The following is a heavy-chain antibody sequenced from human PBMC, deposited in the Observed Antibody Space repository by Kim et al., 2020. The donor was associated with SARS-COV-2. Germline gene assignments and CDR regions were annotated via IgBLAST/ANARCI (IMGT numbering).Heavy chain of an antibody. CDR1: GYSISSGYY. V-gene: IGHV4-38-2*02. CDR3: SSRIRGSCYFRGCDS. Sequence: SETLSLTCTVSGYSISSGYYWGWIRQPPGKGLEWIGSIYHSGSTYYNPSLKSRVTISVDTSKNQFSLKLRSVTAADTAVYYCSSRIRGSCYFRGCDSWGQGTLVTVSS. D-gene: IGHD2-15*01. CDR2: IYHSGST. J-gene: IGHJ4*02.